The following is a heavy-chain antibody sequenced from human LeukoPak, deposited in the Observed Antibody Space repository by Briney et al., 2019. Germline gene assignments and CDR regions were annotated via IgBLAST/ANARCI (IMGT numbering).Heavy chain of an antibody. V-gene: IGHV4-39*01. D-gene: IGHD3-10*01. CDR1: GGSISSSSYY. CDR2: IYHSGST. CDR3: AKTWDYYGSGSYPYYYGMDV. Sequence: SETLSLTCTVSGGSISSSSYYWGWIRQPPGKGLEWIGSIYHSGSTYYNPSLKSRVTISVDTSKNQFSLKLSSVTAADTAVYYCAKTWDYYGSGSYPYYYGMDVWGQGTTVTVSS. J-gene: IGHJ6*02.